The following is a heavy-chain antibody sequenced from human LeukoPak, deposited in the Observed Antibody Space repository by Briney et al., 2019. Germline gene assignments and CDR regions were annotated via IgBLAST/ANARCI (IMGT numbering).Heavy chain of an antibody. V-gene: IGHV4-39*07. J-gene: IGHJ5*02. Sequence: SETLSLTCTVSGGSISTSNYYWGWIRQPPGKGLEWIGNIFYSGSTYYSPSLKSRVTISLDTSRNQFSLKLNSVTAADTAVYYCAREVGAIQHWFDPWGQGTLVTVSS. CDR1: GGSISTSNYY. D-gene: IGHD1-26*01. CDR3: AREVGAIQHWFDP. CDR2: IFYSGST.